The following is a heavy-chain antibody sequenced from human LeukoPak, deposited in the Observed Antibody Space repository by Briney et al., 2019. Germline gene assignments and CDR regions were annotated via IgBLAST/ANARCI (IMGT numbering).Heavy chain of an antibody. V-gene: IGHV4-4*02. D-gene: IGHD6-13*01. CDR2: INHSGST. J-gene: IGHJ5*02. CDR3: ARGTAASSSWYRGYNWFDP. CDR1: GGSISSSNW. Sequence: SGTLSLTCAVSGGSISSSNWWSWVRQPPGKGLEWIGEINHSGSTNYNPSLKSRVTISVDTSKNQFSLKLSSVTAADTAVYYCARGTAASSSWYRGYNWFDPWGQGTLVTVSS.